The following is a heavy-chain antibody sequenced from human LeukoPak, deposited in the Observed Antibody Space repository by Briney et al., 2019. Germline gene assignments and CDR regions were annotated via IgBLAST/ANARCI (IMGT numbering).Heavy chain of an antibody. CDR2: MNPKSGNT. CDR1: GYTFFSHD. Sequence: ASVKVSCKASGYTFFSHDINWVRQATGQGLEWMGWMNPKSGNTGYAQKFQARITISRDTSRNTAYMGLNSLISEDTAVYFCARDTSGQTRADGAFDIWGQGTMVTVSS. CDR3: ARDTSGQTRADGAFDI. J-gene: IGHJ3*02. D-gene: IGHD6-19*01. V-gene: IGHV1-8*03.